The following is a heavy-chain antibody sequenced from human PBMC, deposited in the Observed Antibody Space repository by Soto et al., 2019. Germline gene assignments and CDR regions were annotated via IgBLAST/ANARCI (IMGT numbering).Heavy chain of an antibody. J-gene: IGHJ4*02. CDR1: GGSFSGYY. V-gene: IGHV4-34*01. Sequence: QVQLQQWGAGLLKPSETLSLTCAVYGGSFSGYYWSWIRQPPGKGLEWIGEINHSGSTNYNPSLKSRVTISVDTSKNQFSLKLSSVTAADTAVYYCARRKVYDFWSGPPPPYYFDYWGQGTLVTVSS. CDR2: INHSGST. CDR3: ARRKVYDFWSGPPPPYYFDY. D-gene: IGHD3-3*01.